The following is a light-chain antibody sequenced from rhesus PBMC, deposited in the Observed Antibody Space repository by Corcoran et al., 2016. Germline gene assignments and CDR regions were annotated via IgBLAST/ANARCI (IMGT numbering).Light chain of an antibody. Sequence: DIQMTQSPSSLSASVGDTVTITCRPIQGIRKYLSWYQQKPGKAPKPRNYYASNLESGVTTRSSGSGSGTDFNLTNRSLQPEDFATDYYQQPNSYPTFGRGTKVEIK. CDR1: QGIRKY. V-gene: IGKV1S14*01. J-gene: IGKJ1*01. CDR3: QQPNSYPT. CDR2: YAS.